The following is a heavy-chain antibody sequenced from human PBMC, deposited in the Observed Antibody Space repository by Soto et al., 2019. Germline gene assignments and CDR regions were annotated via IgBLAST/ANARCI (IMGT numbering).Heavy chain of an antibody. Sequence: SVKLSCKASGYTFTGYCMHWVRQAPGQGLEWMGWINPNSGGTNYAQKFQGWVTMTRDTSISTAYMELSRLRSDDTAVYYCARSTDYDILSGYPAHYVMDFRSQGTTVTVSS. CDR3: ARSTDYDILSGYPAHYVMDF. D-gene: IGHD3-9*01. CDR1: GYTFTGYC. J-gene: IGHJ6*02. CDR2: INPNSGGT. V-gene: IGHV1-2*04.